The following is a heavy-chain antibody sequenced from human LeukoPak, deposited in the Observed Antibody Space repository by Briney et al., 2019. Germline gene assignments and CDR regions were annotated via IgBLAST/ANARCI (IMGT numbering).Heavy chain of an antibody. D-gene: IGHD3-22*01. J-gene: IGHJ3*02. Sequence: GGSLRLSXAASGFTFSSYAMSWVRQAPGKGLEWVSAISGSGGSTYYSDSVKGRFTISRDNSKNTLYLQMNSLRAEDTAVYYCAKLMEDYYDSSGYYYGAAGAFDIWGQGTMVTVSS. CDR2: ISGSGGST. V-gene: IGHV3-23*01. CDR1: GFTFSSYA. CDR3: AKLMEDYYDSSGYYYGAAGAFDI.